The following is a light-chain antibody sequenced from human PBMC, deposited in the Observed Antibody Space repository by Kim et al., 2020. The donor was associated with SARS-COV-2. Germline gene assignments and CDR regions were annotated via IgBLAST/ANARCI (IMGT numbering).Light chain of an antibody. J-gene: IGKJ3*01. Sequence: EIVLTQSPGTLTLSPGERATLSCRASQSVSSSYLAWYQQKPGQAPRLLIYGASSRATGIPDRFSGSGSGTDFTLTISRLEPEDFAVYYCQQYGSPQRTFGPGTKVDIK. CDR3: QQYGSPQRT. CDR2: GAS. CDR1: QSVSSSY. V-gene: IGKV3-20*01.